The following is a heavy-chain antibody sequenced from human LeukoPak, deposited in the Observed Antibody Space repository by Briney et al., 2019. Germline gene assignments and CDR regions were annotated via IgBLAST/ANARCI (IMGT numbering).Heavy chain of an antibody. J-gene: IGHJ4*02. Sequence: GASVKVSCEVSGYTLTELSMHWVRQAPGKGLEWMGGFDPEDGETIYAQKFQGRVTMTEDTSTDTAYMELSSLRSEDTAVYYCATVPTYYYGSGPHFDYWGQGTLVTVSS. V-gene: IGHV1-24*01. CDR1: GYTLTELS. CDR3: ATVPTYYYGSGPHFDY. D-gene: IGHD3-10*01. CDR2: FDPEDGET.